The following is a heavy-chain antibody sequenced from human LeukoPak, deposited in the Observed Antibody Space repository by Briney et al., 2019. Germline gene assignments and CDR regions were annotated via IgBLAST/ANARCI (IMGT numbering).Heavy chain of an antibody. Sequence: ASVKVSCKASGYTFTSYDINWVRQAPGQGLEWMGWMNPNSGNTGYAQKFQGRVTMTRNTSISTAYMELSSLRSEDTAVYYCARAPGYNRRGGMDVWGQGTTVTVSS. J-gene: IGHJ6*02. CDR2: MNPNSGNT. D-gene: IGHD5-24*01. V-gene: IGHV1-8*01. CDR3: ARAPGYNRRGGMDV. CDR1: GYTFTSYD.